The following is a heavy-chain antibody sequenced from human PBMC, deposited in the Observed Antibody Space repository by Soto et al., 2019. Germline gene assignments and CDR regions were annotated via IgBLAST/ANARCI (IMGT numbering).Heavy chain of an antibody. D-gene: IGHD2-2*01. CDR3: AKSAVPAAKSGEFDY. CDR2: IIGSGGST. J-gene: IGHJ4*02. V-gene: IGHV3-23*01. Sequence: GGSLRLSCAASGFTLSSYAMSWVRQAPGKVLVLFSAIIGSGGSTYYADSVKGRFTISRDNSNNTLYLQMISLSAEDTVVYYCAKSAVPAAKSGEFDYWGQGTLVTVSS. CDR1: GFTLSSYA.